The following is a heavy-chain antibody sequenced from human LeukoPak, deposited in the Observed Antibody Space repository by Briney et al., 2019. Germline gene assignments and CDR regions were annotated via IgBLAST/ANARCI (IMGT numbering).Heavy chain of an antibody. CDR2: IKSDGST. V-gene: IGHV3-74*01. D-gene: IGHD3-22*01. Sequence: GGSLRLSCAASGSTFSMYWMHWVRQAPGKGLVWVSRIKSDGSTNYADSVKGRFTISRDNAKNTVSLQMNSLRPEDTGVYYCTRAPSEIGGYYPEYFRHWGQGTLVTVSS. CDR3: TRAPSEIGGYYPEYFRH. CDR1: GSTFSMYW. J-gene: IGHJ1*01.